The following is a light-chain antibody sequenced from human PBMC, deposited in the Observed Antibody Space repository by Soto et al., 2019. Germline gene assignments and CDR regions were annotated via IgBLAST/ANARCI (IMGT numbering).Light chain of an antibody. CDR2: GPS. CDR3: QQYKNWPAIT. Sequence: EIVMTQSPATLSVSPGERATLSCRASRSVSSNLAWYQQKPGQAPRLLIYGPSTRATGIPARFSGSGSGTEFTRTISSLQSEDFAIYYCQQYKNWPAITFGQGTRLEIK. CDR1: RSVSSN. J-gene: IGKJ5*01. V-gene: IGKV3D-15*01.